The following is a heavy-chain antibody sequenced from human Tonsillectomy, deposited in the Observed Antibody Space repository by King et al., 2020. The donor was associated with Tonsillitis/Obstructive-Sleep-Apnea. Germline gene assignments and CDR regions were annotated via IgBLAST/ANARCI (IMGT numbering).Heavy chain of an antibody. J-gene: IGHJ4*02. CDR1: GFTVSNND. V-gene: IGHV3-66*01. CDR3: AGEGPEFNWNYVSH. CDR2: LYSGGLT. D-gene: IGHD1-7*01. Sequence: VQLVESGGGLVQSGGSLRLSCTASGFTVSNNDMNWVRQAPGKGLEWVSVLYSGGLTYYADSVKGRFTISRDNSKNTLYLQMSSLRIEDPAVYYCAGEGPEFNWNYVSHWGQGTLVTVSS.